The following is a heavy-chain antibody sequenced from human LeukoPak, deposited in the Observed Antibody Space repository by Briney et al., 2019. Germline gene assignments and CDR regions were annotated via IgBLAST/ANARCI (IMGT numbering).Heavy chain of an antibody. J-gene: IGHJ4*02. CDR3: ARAMGSSSWYNAIDY. CDR1: GGSISNNY. D-gene: IGHD6-13*01. V-gene: IGHV4-59*01. Sequence: PSETLSLTCTVSGGSISNNYWTWIRQSPGKGLEWIGFVSYTGNSNYSPSLKSRVSITVDTSKNQFSLTLTSVTAADTAVYYCARAMGSSSWYNAIDYWGQGTLVTVSS. CDR2: VSYTGNS.